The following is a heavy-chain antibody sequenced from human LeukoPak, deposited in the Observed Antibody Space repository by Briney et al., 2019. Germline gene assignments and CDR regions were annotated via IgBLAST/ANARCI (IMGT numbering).Heavy chain of an antibody. CDR3: ARVGARYCSSTSCSPDAFDI. CDR2: IYYSGST. D-gene: IGHD2-2*01. J-gene: IGHJ3*02. Sequence: SETLSLTCTVSGGSISSYYWSWIRQPPGKGLEWIGYIYYSGSTNYNPSLKSRVTISVDTSKNQFSLTLSSVTAADTAVYYCARVGARYCSSTSCSPDAFDIWGQGTMVTVSS. V-gene: IGHV4-59*01. CDR1: GGSISSYY.